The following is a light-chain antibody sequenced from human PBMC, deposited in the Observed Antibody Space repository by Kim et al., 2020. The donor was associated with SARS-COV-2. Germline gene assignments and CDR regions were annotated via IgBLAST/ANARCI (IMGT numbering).Light chain of an antibody. CDR1: SGSRASNK. CDR2: EDN. J-gene: IGLJ2*01. CDR3: QSYDSSNPVV. V-gene: IGLV6-57*03. Sequence: KTVRICFNRSSGSRASNKVQWYLRRPGSAPTTVIDEDNQRPSGVPDRFSGSIDSSSNSASLTISGLKTEDEADYYCQSYDSSNPVVFGGGTQLTVL.